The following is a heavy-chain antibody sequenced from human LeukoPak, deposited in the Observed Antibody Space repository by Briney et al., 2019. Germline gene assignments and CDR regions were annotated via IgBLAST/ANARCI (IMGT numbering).Heavy chain of an antibody. CDR3: VREIPNFDY. Sequence: GGSLRLSCAASGFTFSSYSMNWVRQAPGKGLEWISYISSGSSTIYYADSVEGRFTISRDNAKNSLYLQMNSLRAEDTAVYYCVREIPNFDYWGQGTLVTVSS. D-gene: IGHD4-17*01. V-gene: IGHV3-48*01. CDR2: ISSGSSTI. J-gene: IGHJ4*02. CDR1: GFTFSSYS.